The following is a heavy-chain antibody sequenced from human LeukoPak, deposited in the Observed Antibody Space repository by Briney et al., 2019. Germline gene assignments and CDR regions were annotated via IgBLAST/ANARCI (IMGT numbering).Heavy chain of an antibody. V-gene: IGHV3-23*01. J-gene: IGHJ4*02. CDR1: GFTFSSYG. CDR2: ISGSGGST. D-gene: IGHD3-9*01. Sequence: GGSLRLSCAASGFTFSSYGMSWVRQAPGKGLEWVSAISGSGGSTYYADSVKGRFTISRDNSKNTPYLQMNSLRAEDTAVYYCATTDILTGYSSDYWGQGTLVTVSS. CDR3: ATTDILTGYSSDY.